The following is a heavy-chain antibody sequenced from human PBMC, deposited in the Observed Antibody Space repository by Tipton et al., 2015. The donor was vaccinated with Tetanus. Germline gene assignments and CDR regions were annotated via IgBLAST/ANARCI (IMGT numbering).Heavy chain of an antibody. J-gene: IGHJ4*02. D-gene: IGHD2-15*01. V-gene: IGHV3-33*01. Sequence: SLRLSCAASGFIFSSYGIHWVRQAPGKGLEWLAVSWYDGTDKYYGDSVKGRFTMSRDNSKNTLYLQMNSLRAEDTAVYYCAREADCSGGSCFSGDFDNWGQGTQVTVSS. CDR2: SWYDGTDK. CDR1: GFIFSSYG. CDR3: AREADCSGGSCFSGDFDN.